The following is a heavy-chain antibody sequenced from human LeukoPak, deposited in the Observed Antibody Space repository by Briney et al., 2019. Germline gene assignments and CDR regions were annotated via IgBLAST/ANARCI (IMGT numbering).Heavy chain of an antibody. CDR1: GGSFSGYY. D-gene: IGHD1-26*01. CDR3: ARGSSGSYLLDY. CDR2: INQSGST. J-gene: IGHJ4*02. V-gene: IGHV4-34*01. Sequence: SETLSLTCAVYGGSFSGYYWSWIRQPPGKGLEWIGEINQSGSTNYNPSLKSRVTISVDTSKNQFSLKLSSVTAADTAVYYCARGSSGSYLLDYWGQGTLVTVSS.